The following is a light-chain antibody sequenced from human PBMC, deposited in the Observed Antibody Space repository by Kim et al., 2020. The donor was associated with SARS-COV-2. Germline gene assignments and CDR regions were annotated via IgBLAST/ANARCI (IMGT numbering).Light chain of an antibody. J-gene: IGLJ1*01. CDR1: SSDVGSSNH. CDR3: SSLTSRSTYV. V-gene: IGLV2-14*03. Sequence: QSALTQPASVSGSPGQSITISCIGTSSDVGSSNHVSWYQQHPGKAPKVMVYDVNKWPSGVSNRFSGSKSGNTASLTISGLQAEDEADYYCSSLTSRSTYVFGTGTKVTVL. CDR2: DVN.